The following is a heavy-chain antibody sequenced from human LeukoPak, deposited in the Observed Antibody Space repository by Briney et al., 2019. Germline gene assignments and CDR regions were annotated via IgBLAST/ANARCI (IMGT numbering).Heavy chain of an antibody. D-gene: IGHD5-18*01. CDR2: IYYSGST. CDR3: AKSSYSIFDY. CDR1: GGSISSTSYY. V-gene: IGHV4-39*07. J-gene: IGHJ4*02. Sequence: PSETLSLTCVVSGGSISSTSYYWGWIRQPPGKGLEWIGSIYYSGSTYYSPSLKSRVTISVDTSKNQFSLKLSSVTAADTAVYYCAKSSYSIFDYWGQGTLVTVSS.